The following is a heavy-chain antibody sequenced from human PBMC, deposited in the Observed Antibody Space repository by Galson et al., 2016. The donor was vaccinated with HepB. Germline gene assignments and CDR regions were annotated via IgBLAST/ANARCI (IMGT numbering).Heavy chain of an antibody. D-gene: IGHD1-1*01. J-gene: IGHJ5*02. CDR3: ATISVGNETRS. CDR2: ICDNAACR. V-gene: IGHV3-23*01. Sequence: SLRLSCAASGFIVSDCPMSWVRQAPGKGLEWVSSICDNAACRYYGDPVKGRFSSYRDISKNTLFLQMSSLRADDTAVYYCATISVGNETRSWGQGTQVTVSS. CDR1: GFIVSDCP.